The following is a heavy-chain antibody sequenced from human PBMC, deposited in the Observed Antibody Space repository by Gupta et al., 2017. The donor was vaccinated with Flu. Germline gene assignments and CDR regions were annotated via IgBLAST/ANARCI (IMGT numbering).Heavy chain of an antibody. CDR3: ARISYYDIHLDD. D-gene: IGHD3-9*01. J-gene: IGHJ4*02. CDR2: IFSTDEK. V-gene: IGHV2-26*01. Sequence: QVTLKESGPVLVKPTATPTLPCTVSGFSLNNAEVGVSWIRQPPGKALEWLAHIFSTDEKSYGAYLRNRRTISRDTSTSKVFLTMSSMDPLDTAKYFCARISYYDIHLDDGGQGTRVTVSS. CDR1: GFSLNNAEVG.